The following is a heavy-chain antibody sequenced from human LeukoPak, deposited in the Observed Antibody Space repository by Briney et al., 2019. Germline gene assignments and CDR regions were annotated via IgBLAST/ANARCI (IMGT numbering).Heavy chain of an antibody. CDR1: GGSFSGYY. CDR2: INHSGST. Sequence: SETLSLTCAVYGGSFSGYYWSWIRQPPGKGLEWIGEINHSGSTNYNPSLKSRVTISVDTSKNQFSLKLSYVTAADTAVYYCARAALNYYDSSGPSPNWFDPWGQGTLVTVSS. D-gene: IGHD3-22*01. J-gene: IGHJ5*02. V-gene: IGHV4-34*01. CDR3: ARAALNYYDSSGPSPNWFDP.